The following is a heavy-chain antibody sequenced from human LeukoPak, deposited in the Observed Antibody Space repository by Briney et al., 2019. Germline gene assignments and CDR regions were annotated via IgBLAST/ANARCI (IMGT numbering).Heavy chain of an antibody. J-gene: IGHJ4*02. CDR1: GFTFGSYG. Sequence: PGGSLRLSCAASGFTFGSYGMHWVRQAAGNGLEWVAVISYDGSNKYYADSVKGRFTISRDNSKNTLYLQMNSLRAEDTAVYYCAKDYGGNSVGVDYWGQGTLVTVSS. CDR3: AKDYGGNSVGVDY. V-gene: IGHV3-30*18. D-gene: IGHD4-23*01. CDR2: ISYDGSNK.